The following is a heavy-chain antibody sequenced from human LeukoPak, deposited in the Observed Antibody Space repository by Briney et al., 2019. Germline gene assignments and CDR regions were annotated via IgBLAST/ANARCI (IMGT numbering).Heavy chain of an antibody. D-gene: IGHD4-17*01. J-gene: IGHJ4*02. Sequence: QSGGSLRLSCAASGFAFSTYPVHWVRQAPGKGLEWVAVISYDGSNKYYADSVKGRFTISRDNSKNTLYLQMNSLRAEDTAIYYCASRHYDFGYYWGQGTLVTVSS. CDR3: ASRHYDFGYY. CDR1: GFAFSTYP. CDR2: ISYDGSNK. V-gene: IGHV3-30*04.